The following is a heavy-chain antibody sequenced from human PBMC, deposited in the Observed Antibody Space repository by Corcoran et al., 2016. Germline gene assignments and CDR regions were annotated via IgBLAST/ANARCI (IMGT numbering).Heavy chain of an antibody. Sequence: QVQLVESGGGVVQPGRSLRLSCAASGFTFSSYGMHWVRQAPGKGLEWVAVIWYDGSNKYYADSVKGRFTISRDNSKNTLYLQMNSLRAEDTAVYYCARDRDCSSTSCYRLYGMDVWGQGTTVTVSS. V-gene: IGHV3-33*01. J-gene: IGHJ6*02. CDR3: ARDRDCSSTSCYRLYGMDV. D-gene: IGHD2-2*02. CDR1: GFTFSSYG. CDR2: IWYDGSNK.